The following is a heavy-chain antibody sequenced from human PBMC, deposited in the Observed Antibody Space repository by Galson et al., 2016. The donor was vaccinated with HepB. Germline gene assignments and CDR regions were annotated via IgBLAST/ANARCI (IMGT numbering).Heavy chain of an antibody. V-gene: IGHV1-69*04. J-gene: IGHJ3*02. CDR2: IVPILDTA. CDR1: GGTFRGTLGNYG. CDR3: ARDLGYYDSSAYYPGAFDI. D-gene: IGHD3-22*01. Sequence: SCKASGGTFRGTLGNYGINWVRQAPGQGLEWMGRIVPILDTANYAQKFQGRVTITADKLTSTAYMDLGSLRSDDTAVYYCARDLGYYDSSAYYPGAFDIWGQGTMVTVSS.